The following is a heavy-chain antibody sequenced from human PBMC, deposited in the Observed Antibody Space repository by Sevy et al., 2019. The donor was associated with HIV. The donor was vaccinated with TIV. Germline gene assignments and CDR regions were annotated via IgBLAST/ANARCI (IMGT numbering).Heavy chain of an antibody. D-gene: IGHD3-16*01. Sequence: GGSLRLSCAASGFTFTDYWMSWVRQAPGKGLEWVSTIKQDEGGKYYVDSVKGRFAISRDNAKNAFYLQMNGLRAEDTAVYYCAREGGGLNWRPYDLDSWGQGTLVTVSS. CDR1: GFTFTDYW. CDR2: IKQDEGGK. CDR3: AREGGGLNWRPYDLDS. V-gene: IGHV3-7*03. J-gene: IGHJ4*02.